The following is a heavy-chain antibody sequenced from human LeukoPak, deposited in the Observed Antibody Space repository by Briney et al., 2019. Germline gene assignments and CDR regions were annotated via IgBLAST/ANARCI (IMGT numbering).Heavy chain of an antibody. Sequence: PSETLSLTCAVYGGSFSNYYWSWIRQPPGKGLEWIGEINDSGRINYNPSLMSRVTVSVDTSKNQFSLRLASVTATDTAVYYCARRWNYGRNYYIDVWGNGATVSVSS. J-gene: IGHJ6*03. D-gene: IGHD1-7*01. V-gene: IGHV4-34*01. CDR2: INDSGRI. CDR3: ARRWNYGRNYYIDV. CDR1: GGSFSNYY.